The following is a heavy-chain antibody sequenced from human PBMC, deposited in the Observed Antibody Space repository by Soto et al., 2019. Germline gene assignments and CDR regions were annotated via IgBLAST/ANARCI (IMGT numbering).Heavy chain of an antibody. CDR2: IIPIFGTA. CDR3: ARFPDYDFWSGFDENENWFDP. V-gene: IGHV1-69*13. J-gene: IGHJ5*02. CDR1: GGTFSSYA. D-gene: IGHD3-3*01. Sequence: SVKVSCKASGGTFSSYAISWVRQAPGQGLEWMGGIIPIFGTANYAQKFQGRVMITADESTSTAYMELSSLRSEDTAVYYCARFPDYDFWSGFDENENWFDPWGQGTLVTVSS.